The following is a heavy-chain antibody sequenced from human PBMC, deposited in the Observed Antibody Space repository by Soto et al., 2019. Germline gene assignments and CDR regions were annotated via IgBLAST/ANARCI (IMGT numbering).Heavy chain of an antibody. J-gene: IGHJ3*02. Sequence: QVQLVESGGGVVQPGRSLRLSCAASGFTFSSYGMHWVRQAPGKGLEWVAVIWDDGSNKYYADSVKGRFTISRDNSKNTLYLKMNSLRAEDTAVYYCARGMTTVTDDAFDIWGQETMVPVSS. D-gene: IGHD4-17*01. CDR1: GFTFSSYG. CDR2: IWDDGSNK. V-gene: IGHV3-33*01. CDR3: ARGMTTVTDDAFDI.